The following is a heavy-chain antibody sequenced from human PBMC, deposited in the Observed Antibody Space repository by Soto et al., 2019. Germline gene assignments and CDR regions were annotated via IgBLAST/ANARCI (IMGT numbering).Heavy chain of an antibody. Sequence: QEQLVQAGAEVKKPGSSVRISCRASGGTFSNDAVSWVRQAPGQGLQWMGGISPIFGTTHYAQKFQGRVTITADESTATAYMELRSVTSEDTAVYYCATGLRTGNYGMDVWGQGTAVTVSS. CDR2: ISPIFGTT. D-gene: IGHD3-10*01. CDR1: GGTFSNDA. CDR3: ATGLRTGNYGMDV. J-gene: IGHJ6*02. V-gene: IGHV1-69*01.